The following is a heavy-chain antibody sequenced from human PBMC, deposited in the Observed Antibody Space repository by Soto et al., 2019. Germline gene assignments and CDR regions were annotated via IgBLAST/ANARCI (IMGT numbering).Heavy chain of an antibody. CDR2: IDPKNGGT. V-gene: IGHV1-2*02. Sequence: QVQLVQSGPEVKKPGASVKVSCQASGYSISAYYIHWVRQAPGQGLEWMGWIDPKNGGTVSAQKFQGRLTMTRDTCISPVYMDLSGLTSDDTALYYCGRDDYGVFPYWGQGSRVTVSS. CDR1: GYSISAYY. D-gene: IGHD3-10*01. CDR3: GRDDYGVFPY. J-gene: IGHJ4*02.